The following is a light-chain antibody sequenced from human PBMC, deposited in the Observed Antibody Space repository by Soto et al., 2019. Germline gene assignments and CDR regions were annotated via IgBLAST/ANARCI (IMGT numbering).Light chain of an antibody. J-gene: IGKJ1*01. CDR2: AAS. CDR3: KHPTRYSEE. V-gene: IGKV1-39*01. Sequence: DIQMTKSPASLSASKGDRVTITCRASQSISSDLNWYQQKPGKAPKLLIYAASSLQSGVPSRFSGSGSGTEFTLTISSLQTDDFATYYCKHPTRYSEEFGQGTKVDI. CDR1: QSISSD.